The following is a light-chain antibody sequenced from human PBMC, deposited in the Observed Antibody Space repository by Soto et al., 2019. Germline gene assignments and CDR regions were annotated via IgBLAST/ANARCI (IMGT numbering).Light chain of an antibody. CDR2: DVS. J-gene: IGLJ2*01. Sequence: QSALTQPASVSGSPGQSITISCTGTSSDVGGYSYVSWYQQHPGKAPKLMIYDVSNRPSGVSYRFSGSKSGNTASLTISGLQAEDEADYYCSSYTSRSPLVFGGGTKLTVL. CDR3: SSYTSRSPLV. CDR1: SSDVGGYSY. V-gene: IGLV2-14*01.